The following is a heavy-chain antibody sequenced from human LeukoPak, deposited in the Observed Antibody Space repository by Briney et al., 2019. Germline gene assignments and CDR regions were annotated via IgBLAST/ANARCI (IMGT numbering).Heavy chain of an antibody. CDR1: GFTFSSYW. Sequence: PGGSLRLSCAASGFTFSSYWMSWVRQAPGKGLEWVANIKQDGSEKYYVDSVKGRFTISRDNSKNTLYLQMNSLRAEDTALYYASGHGSNSYWGQGTLVTVSS. J-gene: IGHJ4*02. CDR3: SGHGSNSY. D-gene: IGHD6-13*01. CDR2: IKQDGSEK. V-gene: IGHV3-7*03.